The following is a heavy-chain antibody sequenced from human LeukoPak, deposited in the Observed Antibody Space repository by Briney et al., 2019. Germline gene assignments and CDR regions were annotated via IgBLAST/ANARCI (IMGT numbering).Heavy chain of an antibody. CDR1: EFTFSDYY. J-gene: IGHJ4*02. Sequence: KTGGSLRLSCAASEFTFSDYYMSWIRQAPGKGLEWVSYISGGGSTISYADSVKGRFTISRDNAKNSLYLQMNSLRAEDTAVYYCARDLYYYDSSGYYYPGGSDYWGQGTLVTVSS. D-gene: IGHD3-22*01. CDR3: ARDLYYYDSSGYYYPGGSDY. CDR2: ISGGGSTI. V-gene: IGHV3-11*04.